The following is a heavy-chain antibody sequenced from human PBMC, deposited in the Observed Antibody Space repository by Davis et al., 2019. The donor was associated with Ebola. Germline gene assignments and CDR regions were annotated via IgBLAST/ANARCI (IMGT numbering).Heavy chain of an antibody. CDR1: GGSFSGYY. V-gene: IGHV4-31*11. Sequence: SETLSLTCAVHGGSFSGYYWSWFRQHPGKGLEWIGYIYYSGSTYYNPSLKSRVTISVDTSKNQFSLKLSSVTAADTAVYYCARLEGGYGMDVWGQGTTVTVSS. J-gene: IGHJ6*02. D-gene: IGHD1-1*01. CDR3: ARLEGGYGMDV. CDR2: IYYSGST.